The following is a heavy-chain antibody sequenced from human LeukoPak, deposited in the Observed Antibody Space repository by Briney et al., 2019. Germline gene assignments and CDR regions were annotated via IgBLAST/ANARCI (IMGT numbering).Heavy chain of an antibody. CDR1: GYTFTSYD. CDR3: ARAGKGDDSSGYYLSY. CDR2: MNPNSGNT. J-gene: IGHJ4*02. V-gene: IGHV1-8*01. D-gene: IGHD3-22*01. Sequence: ASEKVSCKASGYTFTSYDIDWVRQATGQGLEWMGWMNPNSGNTGYAQKFQGRVTMTRNTSISTAYMELSSLRSEDTAVYYCARAGKGDDSSGYYLSYWGQGTLVTVSS.